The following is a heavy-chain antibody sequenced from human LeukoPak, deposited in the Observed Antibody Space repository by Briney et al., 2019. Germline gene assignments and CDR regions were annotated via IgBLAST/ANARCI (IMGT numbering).Heavy chain of an antibody. CDR2: ISAYNGDT. D-gene: IGHD3-3*01. CDR3: ARVTYYDSWSGHSRPYYFDY. CDR1: GYTFINYG. J-gene: IGHJ4*02. V-gene: IGHV1-18*04. Sequence: AASVKVSCKASGYTFINYGIIWVRQAPGQGLEWMAWISAYNGDTNYAQKFQARVTMTTDTSTSTAYMDLRSLRSDDTAVYYCARVTYYDSWSGHSRPYYFDYWGQGTLVTVSS.